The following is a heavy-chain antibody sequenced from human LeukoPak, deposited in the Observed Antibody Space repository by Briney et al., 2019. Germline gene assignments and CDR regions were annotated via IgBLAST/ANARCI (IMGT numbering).Heavy chain of an antibody. CDR3: TPVMVEDRGF. D-gene: IGHD2/OR15-2a*01. CDR2: IKSKNDGGTT. Sequence: PGGSLRLSCAASGLTFSGVGMTGSRRAQGKGRGWVGRIKSKNDGGTTDYGSPVKGRFTISRDDSKNTLYLQMNSLITDDTAIYYCTPVMVEDRGFWGQGTLVTVSS. J-gene: IGHJ4*02. V-gene: IGHV3-15*01. CDR1: GLTFSGVG.